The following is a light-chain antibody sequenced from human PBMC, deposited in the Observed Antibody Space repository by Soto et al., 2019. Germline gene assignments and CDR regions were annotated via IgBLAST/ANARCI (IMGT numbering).Light chain of an antibody. Sequence: SYKLTQPPSVSVSPGQTASITCSGDKLGDKYACWYQQKPGQSPVLVIYQDSKRPSGIPERFSGSSSGNTATLTISGTQSMDEADYYCQAWDSSTGVFGTGTKLTVL. J-gene: IGLJ1*01. CDR1: KLGDKY. CDR3: QAWDSSTGV. CDR2: QDS. V-gene: IGLV3-1*01.